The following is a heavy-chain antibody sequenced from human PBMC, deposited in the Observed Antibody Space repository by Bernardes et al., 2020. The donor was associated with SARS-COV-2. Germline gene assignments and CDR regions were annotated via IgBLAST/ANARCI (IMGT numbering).Heavy chain of an antibody. CDR1: SGSFSGYY. V-gene: IGHV4-34*01. Sequence: SETLSLTCAVYSGSFSGYYWSWIRQPPGKGLEWIGEINDSGITKYNPALKSRVTISVDPSKHQFSLKLNTVTAADTAVDYCARGSAAVVSHFMLLFANWYFDLWGRGTLVTVSS. J-gene: IGHJ2*01. D-gene: IGHD2-15*01. CDR2: INDSGIT. CDR3: ARGSAAVVSHFMLLFANWYFDL.